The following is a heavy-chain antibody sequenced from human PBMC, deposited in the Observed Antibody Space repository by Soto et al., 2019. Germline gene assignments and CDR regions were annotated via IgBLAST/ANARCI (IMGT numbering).Heavy chain of an antibody. J-gene: IGHJ4*02. D-gene: IGHD3-22*01. CDR2: IDPSDSQT. CDR1: GYSFAGYW. V-gene: IGHV5-10-1*01. Sequence: GESLKISCKGSGYSFAGYWITWVRQKPGKGLEWMGRIDPSDSQTYYSPSVRGHVTISVTKSITTVFLQWSSLRASDTDMYYCARQIYDSDTGPNFQYYFDSWGQGTPVTVSS. CDR3: ARQIYDSDTGPNFQYYFDS.